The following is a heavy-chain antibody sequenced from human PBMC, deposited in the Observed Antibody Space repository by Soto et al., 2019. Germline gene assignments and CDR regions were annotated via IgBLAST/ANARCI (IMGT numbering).Heavy chain of an antibody. Sequence: PGGSQRLSCAASGFTFSDHYMDWVRQAPGRGWGWVGGIRNKANSYTTDYAASVKGRFTISRDDSKDSLYLQMNSLKTEDTAIYYCARDSGKGAYFDYWGHGTLATVSS. J-gene: IGHJ4*01. CDR1: GFTFSDHY. CDR2: IRNKANSYTT. CDR3: ARDSGKGAYFDY. D-gene: IGHD1-26*01. V-gene: IGHV3-72*01.